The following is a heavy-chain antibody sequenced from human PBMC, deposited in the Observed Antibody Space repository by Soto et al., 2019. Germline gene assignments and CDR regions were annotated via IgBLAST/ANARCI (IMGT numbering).Heavy chain of an antibody. CDR1: GFTFSSYA. D-gene: IGHD2-2*01. Sequence: GGSLRLSCAASGFTFSSYAMNWVRQAPGKGLEWVSAISGSGGSTYYADSVKGRFTISRDNSKNTLYLQMNSLRAEDTAVYYCAKAPCSSTSCYVGYWGQGTLVTVSS. V-gene: IGHV3-23*01. J-gene: IGHJ4*02. CDR3: AKAPCSSTSCYVGY. CDR2: ISGSGGST.